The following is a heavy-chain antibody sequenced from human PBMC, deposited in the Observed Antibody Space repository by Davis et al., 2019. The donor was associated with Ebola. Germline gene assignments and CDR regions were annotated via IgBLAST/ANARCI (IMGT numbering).Heavy chain of an antibody. V-gene: IGHV3-23*01. CDR2: ISYSGGST. CDR3: AKNPLLLSIPAAGSDF. Sequence: GESLKISCAASGFTFTTYALSWVRQAPGQGLEWVSTISYSGGSTYYADSVKGRFTISRDNSKNTLYLQMNSLRAEDTAVYYCAKNPLLLSIPAAGSDFWGQGTLVTVSS. J-gene: IGHJ4*02. CDR1: GFTFTTYA. D-gene: IGHD6-13*01.